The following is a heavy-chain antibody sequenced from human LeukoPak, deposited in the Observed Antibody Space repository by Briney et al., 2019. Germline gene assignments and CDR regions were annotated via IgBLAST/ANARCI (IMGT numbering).Heavy chain of an antibody. CDR2: ISWDGGST. Sequence: PGGSLRLSCAASGFTFDDYTMHWVRQAPGKGLEWVSLISWDGGSTYYADSVKGRFTISRDNSKNSLYLQMNSLRTEDTALYYCAKEGATEDYYYYGMDVWGQGTTVTVSS. D-gene: IGHD1-26*01. V-gene: IGHV3-43*01. J-gene: IGHJ6*02. CDR1: GFTFDDYT. CDR3: AKEGATEDYYYYGMDV.